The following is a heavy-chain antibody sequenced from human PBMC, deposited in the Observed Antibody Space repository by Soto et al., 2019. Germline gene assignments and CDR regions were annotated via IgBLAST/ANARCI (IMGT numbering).Heavy chain of an antibody. CDR1: GYSFTSYW. Sequence: GESLKISCKGSGYSFTSYWIGWVRQIPGKGLEWMGIIYPGDSDTRYSPSFQGQVTITADQSNSTAYLQWSSLKASDTAMYYCARQQSSASVYHGIDVGGQGTTVTVSS. CDR3: ARQQSSASVYHGIDV. CDR2: IYPGDSDT. D-gene: IGHD6-25*01. J-gene: IGHJ6*02. V-gene: IGHV5-51*01.